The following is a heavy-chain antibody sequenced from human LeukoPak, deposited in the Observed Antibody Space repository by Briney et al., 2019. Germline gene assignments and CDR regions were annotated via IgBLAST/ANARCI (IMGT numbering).Heavy chain of an antibody. J-gene: IGHJ4*02. D-gene: IGHD6-6*01. CDR1: GGSMRTYY. CDR2: VYYTGTI. V-gene: IGHV4-59*01. CDR3: ARVPDSRSGHDY. Sequence: SESLSLTCTVSGGSMRTYYWSWVRQPAGKGLEWIGYVYYTGTINYNPSLKSRVTISVDMSKNQFSLKVSSVTAADTAVYYCARVPDSRSGHDYWGQGTLVTVSS.